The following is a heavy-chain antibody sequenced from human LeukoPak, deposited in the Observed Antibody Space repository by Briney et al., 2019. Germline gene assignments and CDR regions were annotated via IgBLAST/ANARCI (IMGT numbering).Heavy chain of an antibody. CDR3: ARIRPVGATTGWFDP. D-gene: IGHD1-26*01. Sequence: ASVKVSCKASGYTFTGYYMHWVRQAPGQGLERMGWINPNSGGTNYAQKFQGRVTMTRDTSVSTAYMELSRLRSDDTAVYYCARIRPVGATTGWFDPLGPGNPGHRLL. CDR2: INPNSGGT. J-gene: IGHJ5*02. CDR1: GYTFTGYY. V-gene: IGHV1-2*02.